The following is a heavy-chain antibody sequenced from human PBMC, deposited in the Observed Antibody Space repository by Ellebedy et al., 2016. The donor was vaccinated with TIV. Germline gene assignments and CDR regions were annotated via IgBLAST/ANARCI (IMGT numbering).Heavy chain of an antibody. CDR1: GGSIRTSIYY. CDR3: ARDEYNISWLKY. V-gene: IGHV4-39*07. D-gene: IGHD6-13*01. CDR2: MSYSGST. J-gene: IGHJ4*02. Sequence: MPSETLSLTCTVSGGSIRTSIYYWGWIRQPPGKGLEWIGTMSYSGSTYYNPSLKSRVTISVDTSKNQFSLKLSSVTAADAAVYYCARDEYNISWLKYWGQGTLVTVSS.